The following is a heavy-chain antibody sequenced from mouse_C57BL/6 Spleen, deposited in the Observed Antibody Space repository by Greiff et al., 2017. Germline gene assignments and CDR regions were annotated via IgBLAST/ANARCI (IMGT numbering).Heavy chain of an antibody. CDR3: ARGTTVDWYFDV. CDR2: ISYDGSN. J-gene: IGHJ1*03. V-gene: IGHV3-6*01. CDR1: GYSITSGYY. D-gene: IGHD1-1*01. Sequence: ESGPGLVKPSQSLSLTCSVTGYSITSGYYWNWIRQFPGNKLEWMGYISYDGSNNYNPSLKNRIAITRDTSKNQFFLKLNSVTTEDTAKYYCARGTTVDWYFDVWGTGTTVTVSS.